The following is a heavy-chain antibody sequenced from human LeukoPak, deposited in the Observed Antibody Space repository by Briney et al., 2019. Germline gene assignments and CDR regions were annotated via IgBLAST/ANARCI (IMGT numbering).Heavy chain of an antibody. CDR1: GGSVSNTNYY. D-gene: IGHD1-26*01. Sequence: SETLSLTCTVSGGSVSNTNYYWAWIRQPPGKGLEWIGSVSHSGSTYYNPSLKSRVTISVDTTKNQFSLKLSSVTAADTAVYYCARDQEYSGSYYRYFDFWGQGALVTVSS. CDR3: ARDQEYSGSYYRYFDF. J-gene: IGHJ4*02. V-gene: IGHV4-39*07. CDR2: VSHSGST.